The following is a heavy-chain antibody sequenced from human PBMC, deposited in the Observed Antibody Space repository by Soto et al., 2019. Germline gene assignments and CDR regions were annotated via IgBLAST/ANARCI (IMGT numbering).Heavy chain of an antibody. CDR2: IYYSGST. J-gene: IGHJ6*02. V-gene: IGHV4-31*03. CDR1: GGSIGSGGYY. D-gene: IGHD3-10*01. Sequence: PSETQSLTSTVSGGSIGSGGYYWSWIRQHPGKGLEWIGYIYYSGSTYYNPSLKSRVTISVDTSKNQFSLKLSSVTAADTAVYYCARRNGGFGELFPEGYYGMDGRGQGTTVTGSS. CDR3: ARRNGGFGELFPEGYYGMDG.